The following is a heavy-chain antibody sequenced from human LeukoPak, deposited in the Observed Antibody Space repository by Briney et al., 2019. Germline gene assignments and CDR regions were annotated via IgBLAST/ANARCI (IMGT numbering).Heavy chain of an antibody. D-gene: IGHD6-13*01. J-gene: IGHJ4*02. Sequence: GGSLRLSCAASGFTFSSYAMNWVRQAPGKGLEWVAVISYDGSNKYYADSVKGRFTISRDNSKNTLYLQMNSLRAEDTAVYYCARDWHSSSYDYWGQGTLVTVPS. CDR3: ARDWHSSSYDY. CDR1: GFTFSSYA. CDR2: ISYDGSNK. V-gene: IGHV3-30-3*01.